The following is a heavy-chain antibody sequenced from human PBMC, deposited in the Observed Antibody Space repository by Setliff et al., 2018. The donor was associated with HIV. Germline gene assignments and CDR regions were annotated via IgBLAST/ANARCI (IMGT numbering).Heavy chain of an antibody. Sequence: SVKVSCKASGGTFSAYAVNWVRQAPGQGLEWMGRIISILGTPNYSHKFQGRVTITADKSTTTTYMELSSLRSDDTAIYYCARDFHVLGYCSADSCPYDASDVWGQGTMGTVSS. J-gene: IGHJ3*01. V-gene: IGHV1-69*04. D-gene: IGHD2-15*01. CDR3: ARDFHVLGYCSADSCPYDASDV. CDR1: GGTFSAYA. CDR2: IISILGTP.